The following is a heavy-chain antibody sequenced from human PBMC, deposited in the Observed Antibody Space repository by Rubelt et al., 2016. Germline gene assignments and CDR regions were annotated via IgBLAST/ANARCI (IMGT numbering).Heavy chain of an antibody. D-gene: IGHD3-22*01. Sequence: QVQLVQSGAEVKEPGASIKVSCKTSGYSFKRYAISWVRQAPGQGLEWMGWISTHNGDTRYAQNLQCRVTMTTDTSTSTSYMELRCLRADDTAVYSCARDPSNTSGLHAYFDYWGQGTLVTVSS. CDR2: ISTHNGDT. CDR1: GYSFKRYA. CDR3: ARDPSNTSGLHAYFDY. J-gene: IGHJ4*02. V-gene: IGHV1-18*01.